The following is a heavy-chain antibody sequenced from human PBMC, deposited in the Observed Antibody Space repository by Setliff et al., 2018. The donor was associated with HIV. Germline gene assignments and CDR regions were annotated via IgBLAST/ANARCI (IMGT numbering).Heavy chain of an antibody. D-gene: IGHD3-9*01. Sequence: GGSLRLSCAASGFTFSSYSMNWVRQAPGKGLEWVSYISSRGSTIYYADSVKGRFTISRDNAKNSLYLQMSSLRAEDTAVYYCARDSSRGYLDWLSLKYYYSYYIDVWGKGTTVTVSS. J-gene: IGHJ6*03. CDR1: GFTFSSYS. V-gene: IGHV3-48*01. CDR2: ISSRGSTI. CDR3: ARDSSRGYLDWLSLKYYYSYYIDV.